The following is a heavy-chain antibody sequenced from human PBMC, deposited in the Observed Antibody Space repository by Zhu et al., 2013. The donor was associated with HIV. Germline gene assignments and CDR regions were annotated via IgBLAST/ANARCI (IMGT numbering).Heavy chain of an antibody. CDR1: GYTFTSYG. CDR3: ARVLVDYSSSLDWYFDL. V-gene: IGHV1-18*01. J-gene: IGHJ2*01. D-gene: IGHD6-6*01. Sequence: QVQLVQSGAEVKKPGASVKVSCKASGYTFTSYGISWVRQAPGQGLEWMGWISAYNGNTNYAQKLQGRVTMTTDTSTSTAYMELRSLRSDDTAVYYCARVLVDYSSSLDWYFDLWGRGTLVTVSS. CDR2: ISAYNGNT.